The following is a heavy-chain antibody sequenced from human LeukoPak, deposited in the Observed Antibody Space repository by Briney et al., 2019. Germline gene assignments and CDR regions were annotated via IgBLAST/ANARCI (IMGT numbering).Heavy chain of an antibody. CDR3: ATQRPIAAAGDY. Sequence: SVKVSCKASGGTFSSYAISWVRQAPGQGLEWMGGIIPIFDTANYAQKFQGRVTITADESTSTAYMELSSLRSEDTAVYYCATQRPIAAAGDYWGQGTLVTVSS. CDR2: IIPIFDTA. V-gene: IGHV1-69*01. J-gene: IGHJ4*02. D-gene: IGHD6-13*01. CDR1: GGTFSSYA.